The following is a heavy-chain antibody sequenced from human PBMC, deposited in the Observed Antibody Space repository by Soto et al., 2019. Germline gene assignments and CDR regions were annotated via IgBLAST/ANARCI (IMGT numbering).Heavy chain of an antibody. Sequence: ASVKVSCKASGYTFTRYTIHWVRQAPGQRLEWMGWINAGNGDTKYSQKFQGRVTITRDTSATTAYMELSSLGSEDTAVYYCARAYNYYDSSGYYSGYLDYWGQGTLVTVSS. V-gene: IGHV1-3*01. CDR1: GYTFTRYT. D-gene: IGHD3-22*01. CDR3: ARAYNYYDSSGYYSGYLDY. CDR2: INAGNGDT. J-gene: IGHJ4*02.